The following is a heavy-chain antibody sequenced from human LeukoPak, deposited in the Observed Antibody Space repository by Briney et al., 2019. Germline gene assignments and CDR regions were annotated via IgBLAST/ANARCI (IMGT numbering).Heavy chain of an antibody. CDR1: GGSISSSSYY. J-gene: IGHJ4*02. CDR2: IYYSGST. D-gene: IGHD2-2*01. CDR3: ARDRSGCSGTSCPGFVDY. V-gene: IGHV4-39*07. Sequence: TSETLSLTCTVSGGSISSSSYYWGWIRQPPGKGLEWIGSIYYSGSTYYNPSLKSRVTISVDTSKNQFSLKLSSVTAADTAVYYCARDRSGCSGTSCPGFVDYWGQGTLVTVSS.